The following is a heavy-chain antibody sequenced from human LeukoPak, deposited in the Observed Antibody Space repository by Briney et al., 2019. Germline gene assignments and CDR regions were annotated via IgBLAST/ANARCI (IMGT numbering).Heavy chain of an antibody. Sequence: PGGSLRLSCAASGFTFSSYAMSWVRQAPGKGLEWVSAISGSGGSTYCADSVKGRFTISRDNSKNTLYLQMNSLRAGDTAVYYCAKDLITPITMIVVVIPDAFDIWGQGTMVTVSS. D-gene: IGHD3-22*01. CDR1: GFTFSSYA. CDR2: ISGSGGST. CDR3: AKDLITPITMIVVVIPDAFDI. J-gene: IGHJ3*02. V-gene: IGHV3-23*01.